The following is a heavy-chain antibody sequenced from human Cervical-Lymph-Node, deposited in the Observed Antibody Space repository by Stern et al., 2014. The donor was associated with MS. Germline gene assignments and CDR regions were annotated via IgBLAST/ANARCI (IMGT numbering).Heavy chain of an antibody. V-gene: IGHV4-31*03. CDR3: ASRDGK. CDR2: MYHTGDS. CDR1: GGSISSGGYY. Sequence: QVQLQESGPGLVKPAQTLSLTCNVSGGSISSGGYYWSWIRQRPGEGLEWILYMYHTGDSYYNPSLKSRITISGDTSKNQVSLNLTSVTVADTGVYYCASRDGKWGQGTLVTVSS. D-gene: IGHD5-24*01. J-gene: IGHJ4*02.